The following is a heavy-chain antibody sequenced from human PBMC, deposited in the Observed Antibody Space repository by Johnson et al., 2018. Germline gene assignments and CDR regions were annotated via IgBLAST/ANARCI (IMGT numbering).Heavy chain of an antibody. CDR1: GGTFKSYA. D-gene: IGHD3-16*02. Sequence: QVQLVQAGDEVKEPGFSVKVSCKATGGTFKSYAITWLRQAPGQGLEWMGGIIPKFDTANYAQKFQDRVKITADESTGTAYMELSSRRSEDTAVYYCARGLSYKTDWGQGTLVTVSS. CDR3: ARGLSYKTD. V-gene: IGHV1-69*01. J-gene: IGHJ1*01. CDR2: IIPKFDTA.